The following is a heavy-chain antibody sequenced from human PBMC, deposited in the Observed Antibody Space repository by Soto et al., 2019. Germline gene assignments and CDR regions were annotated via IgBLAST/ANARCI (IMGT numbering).Heavy chain of an antibody. CDR1: GYSFSSYY. J-gene: IGHJ4*01. Sequence: ASVKVSCKASGYSFSSYYMHWVRQAPGQGLEWMGVINPSGDSITYAQKFQGRVTMTKDTYTSTLFMEVSSLRSEDTAVYFCARDCKVGYWG. CDR2: INPSGDSI. V-gene: IGHV1-46*01. CDR3: ARDCKVGY. D-gene: IGHD2-15*01.